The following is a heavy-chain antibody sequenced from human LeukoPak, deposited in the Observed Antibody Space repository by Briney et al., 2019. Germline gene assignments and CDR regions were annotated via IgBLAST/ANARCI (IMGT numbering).Heavy chain of an antibody. CDR3: ARDLGDYVGYDAFDI. CDR1: GFIFSTYE. D-gene: IGHD4-17*01. CDR2: ITGSGGKT. J-gene: IGHJ3*02. Sequence: GGSLRLSCAASGFIFSTYEMNWVRQAPGRGLEWLSYITGSGGKTYYADPVKGRFTISRDNANKLLFLHMNSLRAEDTAVYYCARDLGDYVGYDAFDIWGQGTMVTVSS. V-gene: IGHV3-48*03.